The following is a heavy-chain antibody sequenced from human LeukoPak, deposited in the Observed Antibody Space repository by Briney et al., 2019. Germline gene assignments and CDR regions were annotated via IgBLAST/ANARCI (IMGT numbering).Heavy chain of an antibody. V-gene: IGHV1-69*04. CDR1: GDTFSTYA. CDR3: ASRETRDYRLELHGEYFQY. J-gene: IGHJ1*01. CDR2: IIPIRGIT. Sequence: SVKVSCKASGDTFSTYAISWVRQAPGQGLEWMGRIIPIRGITNYAQKFQGRVTITADKSTNTAYMELSSLRSEDTAIYYCASRETRDYRLELHGEYFQYWGQGTLVTVSS. D-gene: IGHD1-7*01.